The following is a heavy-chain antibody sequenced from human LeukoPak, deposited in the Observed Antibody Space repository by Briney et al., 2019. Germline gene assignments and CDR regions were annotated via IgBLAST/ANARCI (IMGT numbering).Heavy chain of an antibody. CDR3: ARKITMVRGPLIKGYFDL. V-gene: IGHV3-23*01. Sequence: PGGSLRLSCSGSGCTFMNYVMAWVRRAPGKGLEWVSSIRLGGGLTHSADPVKGRFIISRDMNTLFLQMNNLRPEDTAMYYCARKITMVRGPLIKGYFDLWGRGTLVSVSS. CDR1: GCTFMNYV. D-gene: IGHD3-10*01. CDR2: IRLGGGLT. J-gene: IGHJ2*01.